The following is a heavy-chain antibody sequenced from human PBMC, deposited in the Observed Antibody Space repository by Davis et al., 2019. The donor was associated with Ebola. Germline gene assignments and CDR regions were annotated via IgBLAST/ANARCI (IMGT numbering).Heavy chain of an antibody. D-gene: IGHD1-26*01. Sequence: MPGGSLRLSCTVSGFSIRSGYYWGWIRQPPGKGLEWIGIIYHSGTTYYNPSLKSRVTISVDTSTNEFSLKLNSVTAADSAVYYCARPLDLVGATYFDFWGPGTLVTVSS. CDR1: GFSIRSGYY. J-gene: IGHJ4*02. CDR2: IYHSGTT. CDR3: ARPLDLVGATYFDF. V-gene: IGHV4-38-2*02.